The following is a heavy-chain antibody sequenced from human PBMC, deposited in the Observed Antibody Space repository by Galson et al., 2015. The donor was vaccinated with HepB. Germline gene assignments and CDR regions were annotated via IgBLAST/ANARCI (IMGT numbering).Heavy chain of an antibody. Sequence: SLRLSCAASGFTFSSYAMHWVRQAPGKGLEWVAVISYDGSNKYYADSVKGRFTISRDNSENTLYLQMNSLRAEDTAVYYCASPNRGYDFWSGAGYWGQGTLVTVSS. CDR3: ASPNRGYDFWSGAGY. V-gene: IGHV3-30-3*01. CDR2: ISYDGSNK. J-gene: IGHJ4*02. D-gene: IGHD3-3*01. CDR1: GFTFSSYA.